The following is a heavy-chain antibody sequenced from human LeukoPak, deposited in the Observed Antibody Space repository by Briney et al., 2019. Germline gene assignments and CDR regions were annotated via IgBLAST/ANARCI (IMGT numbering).Heavy chain of an antibody. CDR1: VGTFSSYA. CDR2: IIPILGIA. J-gene: IGHJ6*02. Sequence: GASVNLSCKASVGTFSSYAICWVRQAPGQGLEWMGRIIPILGIANYAQKFQGRVTITADKSTSTAYMELSSLRSEDTAVYYCARESYGMDVWGQGTTVTVSS. V-gene: IGHV1-69*04. CDR3: ARESYGMDV.